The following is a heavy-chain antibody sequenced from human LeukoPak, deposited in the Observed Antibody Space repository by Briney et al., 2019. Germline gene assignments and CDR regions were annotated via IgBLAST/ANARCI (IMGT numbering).Heavy chain of an antibody. J-gene: IGHJ5*02. V-gene: IGHV3-21*01. D-gene: IGHD3-3*01. CDR1: GFIFSSYS. CDR3: ARDILGDFWSGSLS. CDR2: ISSSGSYI. Sequence: PGGSLRLSRAASGFIFSSYSMNWVRQAPGKGLEWVSSISSSGSYIYYADSVKGRFTISRDNAKNSLSLQMNSLRAEDTAVYYCARDILGDFWSGSLSWGQGTLVTVSS.